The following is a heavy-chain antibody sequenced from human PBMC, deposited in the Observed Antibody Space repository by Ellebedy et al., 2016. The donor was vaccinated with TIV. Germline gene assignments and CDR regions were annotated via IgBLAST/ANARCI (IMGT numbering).Heavy chain of an antibody. V-gene: IGHV4-34*01. CDR1: GVSFSGSY. Sequence: MPSETLSLTCAVYGVSFSGSYWSWIRRPPGKGLEWIGEINHSVGTNSNPSLKSRFTISLDTSKNQFSLKLTSVSAADTADYFCARGLGGGEYFDFWGQGTPVTVSS. J-gene: IGHJ4*02. CDR2: INHSVGT. CDR3: ARGLGGGEYFDF. D-gene: IGHD2/OR15-2a*01.